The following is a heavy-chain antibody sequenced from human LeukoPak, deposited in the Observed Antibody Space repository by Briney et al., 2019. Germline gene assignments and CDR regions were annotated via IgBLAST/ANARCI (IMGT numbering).Heavy chain of an antibody. Sequence: GSLRLSCAASGFTFSTYGMHWVRQAPGKGLEWVAVISFDGSTNYYADSVKGRFTTSRDNSKNTLYLQMNNLRVEDTAVYYCAKDHENNIGTLAHWGQGTLVTVSS. V-gene: IGHV3-30*18. CDR1: GFTFSTYG. CDR2: ISFDGSTN. CDR3: AKDHENNIGTLAH. J-gene: IGHJ4*02. D-gene: IGHD2/OR15-2a*01.